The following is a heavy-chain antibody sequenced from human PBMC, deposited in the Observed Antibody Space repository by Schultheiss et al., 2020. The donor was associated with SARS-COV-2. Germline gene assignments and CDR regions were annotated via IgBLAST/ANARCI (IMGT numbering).Heavy chain of an antibody. J-gene: IGHJ4*02. CDR3: ARDNEYYFDY. CDR1: GGSISPYY. V-gene: IGHV4-59*01. CDR2: IYYSGST. Sequence: SETLSLTCTVSGGSISPYYWSWIRQPPGKGLEWIGYIYYSGSTNYNPSLKSRVTISVDTSKNQFSLKLSSVTAADTAVYYCARDNEYYFDYWGQGTLVTVSS. D-gene: IGHD1-1*01.